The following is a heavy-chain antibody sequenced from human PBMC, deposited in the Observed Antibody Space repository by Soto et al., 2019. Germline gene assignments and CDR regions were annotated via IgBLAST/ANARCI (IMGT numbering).Heavy chain of an antibody. CDR3: ARDLQTGTNAGYYGMDG. CDR1: GFTFSSYG. V-gene: IGHV3-33*01. J-gene: IGHJ6*02. Sequence: GGSLRLSCAASGFTFSSYGMHWVRQAPGKGLEWVAVIWYDGSNKYYADSVKGRFTISRDNSKNTLYLQMNSLRAEDTAVYYCARDLQTGTNAGYYGMDGWGQGTTVTVSS. D-gene: IGHD1-7*01. CDR2: IWYDGSNK.